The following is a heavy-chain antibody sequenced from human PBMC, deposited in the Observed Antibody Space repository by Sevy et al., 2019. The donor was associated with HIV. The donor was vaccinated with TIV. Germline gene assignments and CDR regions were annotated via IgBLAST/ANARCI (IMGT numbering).Heavy chain of an antibody. J-gene: IGHJ4*02. Sequence: GGSLRLSCAASGFTFSNAWMSWVRQAPGKGLEWVGRIKSKTDGGTTDYAAPVKGRFTISRDDSKNTLYLQMNSLKTEDTAVYYCTTSITIFGVVINEGYWDQGTLVTVSS. CDR3: TTSITIFGVVINEGY. D-gene: IGHD3-3*01. V-gene: IGHV3-15*01. CDR1: GFTFSNAW. CDR2: IKSKTDGGTT.